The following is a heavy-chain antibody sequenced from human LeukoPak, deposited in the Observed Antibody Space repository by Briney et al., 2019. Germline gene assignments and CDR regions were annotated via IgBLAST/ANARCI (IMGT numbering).Heavy chain of an antibody. CDR1: GYTFTSYA. CDR2: INAGNGNT. J-gene: IGHJ4*02. CDR3: ARVGGWYGGFDY. Sequence: ASVKVSCKASGYTFTSYAMHWVRQAPGQRLEWMGWINAGNGNTKYSQKFQGRVTITRDTSASTAYMVLSSLRSEDTAVYYCARVGGWYGGFDYWGQGTLVTVSS. V-gene: IGHV1-3*01. D-gene: IGHD6-19*01.